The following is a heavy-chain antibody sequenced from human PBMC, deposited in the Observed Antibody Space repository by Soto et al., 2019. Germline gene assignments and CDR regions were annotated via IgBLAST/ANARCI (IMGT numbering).Heavy chain of an antibody. D-gene: IGHD3-3*01. V-gene: IGHV1-69*01. CDR3: ARDSGDFWSGYSDY. Sequence: QVQLVQSGAEVKKPGSSVKVSCKASGGTFSSYAIRWVRQAPGQGLEWMGGIIPICGTANYAQTFQGRVTITADESTSTAYMELSSLRSEDTGVYYGARDSGDFWSGYSDYWGQGNLVTVSS. CDR1: GGTFSSYA. CDR2: IIPICGTA. J-gene: IGHJ4*02.